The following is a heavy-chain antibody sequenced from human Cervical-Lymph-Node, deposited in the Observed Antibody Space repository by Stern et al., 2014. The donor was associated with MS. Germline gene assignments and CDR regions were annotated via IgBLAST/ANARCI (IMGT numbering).Heavy chain of an antibody. CDR2: LDAGNGKT. CDR3: ARGGPPITNVNLPMGQGYYYSGMDV. Sequence: QVQLVQSGAEVKKPGASVKVSCKASGYTFSAYAMHWVRQAPGQRPEWMGWLDAGNGKTKRSRNFQGRVTITRDTSANTAYMEMSSLTTEDTAVYYCARGGPPITNVNLPMGQGYYYSGMDVWGQGTTVTVSS. CDR1: GYTFSAYA. V-gene: IGHV1-3*01. J-gene: IGHJ6*02. D-gene: IGHD3-3*01.